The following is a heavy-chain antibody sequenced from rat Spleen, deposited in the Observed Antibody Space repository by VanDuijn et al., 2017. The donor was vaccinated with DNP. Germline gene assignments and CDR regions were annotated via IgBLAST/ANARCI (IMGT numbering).Heavy chain of an antibody. J-gene: IGHJ4*01. CDR2: ISFAVDNT. CDR3: ARHRTIMPYYYAMDA. Sequence: EVKLVESGGGLVQPGRSLKLSCAASGFTFSDSYMAWFRQPPKKGLEWVASISFAVDNTYYGDSVKGRFTISRDNARSTLYLQVDSLRSEDTATYYCARHRTIMPYYYAMDAWGQGASVTVSS. D-gene: IGHD1-12*01. CDR1: GFTFSDSY. V-gene: IGHV5-22*01.